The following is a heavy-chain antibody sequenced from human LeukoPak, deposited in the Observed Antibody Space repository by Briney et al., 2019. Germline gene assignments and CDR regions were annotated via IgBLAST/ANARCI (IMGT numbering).Heavy chain of an antibody. V-gene: IGHV3-74*01. J-gene: IGHJ4*02. CDR1: GVTVSGCW. Sequence: GGSLRLSCAAFGVTVSGCWMNWVRQAPGKGLVWVARINSDGSSTSHADSVKGRFTISRDNAKNILYLQMNSLRVDDMAVYYCARDPKYGDLDYWGLGTLVTVSS. D-gene: IGHD4-17*01. CDR2: INSDGSST. CDR3: ARDPKYGDLDY.